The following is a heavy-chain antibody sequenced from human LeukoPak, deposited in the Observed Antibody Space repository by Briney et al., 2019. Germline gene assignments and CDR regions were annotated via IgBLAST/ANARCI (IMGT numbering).Heavy chain of an antibody. CDR1: GGSITSSSYY. V-gene: IGHV4-39*01. CDR3: AKQQLVRCFDY. J-gene: IGHJ4*02. Sequence: ETLSLTCTVSGGSITSSSYYWGWIRQPPGKGLEWIGSIFYSGSTYYNPSLKSRVTISVDTSKTQFSLKLSSVTAADTAVYYCAKQQLVRCFDYWGQGTLVTVSS. CDR2: IFYSGST. D-gene: IGHD6-13*01.